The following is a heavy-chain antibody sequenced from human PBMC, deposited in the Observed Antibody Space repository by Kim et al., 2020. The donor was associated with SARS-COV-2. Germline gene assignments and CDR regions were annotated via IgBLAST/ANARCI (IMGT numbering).Heavy chain of an antibody. D-gene: IGHD3-10*01. Sequence: GGSLRLSCAASGFTFSSYGMHWVRQAPGKGLEWVAVIWYDGSNKYYADSVKGRFTISRDNSKNTLYLQMNSLRAEDTAVYYCARGEYYGSGRSLDSQRADAFDIWGQGTMVTVSS. CDR3: ARGEYYGSGRSLDSQRADAFDI. V-gene: IGHV3-33*01. CDR1: GFTFSSYG. J-gene: IGHJ3*02. CDR2: IWYDGSNK.